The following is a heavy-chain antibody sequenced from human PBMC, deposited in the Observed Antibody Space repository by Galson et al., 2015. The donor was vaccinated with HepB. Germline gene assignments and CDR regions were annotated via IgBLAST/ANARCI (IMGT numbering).Heavy chain of an antibody. Sequence: PALVKPTQTLTLTCTFSGFSLSTSGMCVSWIRQPPGKALEWLARIDWDDDKYYSTSLKTRLTISKDTSKNQVVLTMTNMDPVDTATYYCARLGGSCSQFDYWGQGTLVTVSS. CDR3: ARLGGSCSQFDY. V-gene: IGHV2-70*11. D-gene: IGHD2-15*01. CDR2: IDWDDDK. CDR1: GFSLSTSGMC. J-gene: IGHJ4*02.